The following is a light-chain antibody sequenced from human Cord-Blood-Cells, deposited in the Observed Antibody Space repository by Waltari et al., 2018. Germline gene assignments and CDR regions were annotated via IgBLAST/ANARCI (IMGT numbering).Light chain of an antibody. CDR2: DVS. Sequence: QSALTQPRSVSGSPGQSVTISCTGTSSDVGGYTYVSWYQQHPGKAPKLMIYDVSKRPSGVPDRFSGSKSDNTASLTISGLQAEDEADYYCCSYAGSYTWVFGGGTKLTVL. CDR1: SSDVGGYTY. V-gene: IGLV2-11*01. J-gene: IGLJ3*02. CDR3: CSYAGSYTWV.